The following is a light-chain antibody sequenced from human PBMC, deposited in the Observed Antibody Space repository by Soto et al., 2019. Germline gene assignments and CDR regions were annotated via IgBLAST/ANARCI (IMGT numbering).Light chain of an antibody. V-gene: IGKV3D-20*02. Sequence: EIVLTKSPGPLSLSPEERATLSCRSSQSVSSSYLAWYQQKPGQAPRLLIYGATNRATGIPARFSGSGSGTDFTLTISSLEPEDFAVYYCQQRSNWPVTFGQGTRLEIK. CDR1: QSVSSSY. CDR3: QQRSNWPVT. CDR2: GAT. J-gene: IGKJ5*01.